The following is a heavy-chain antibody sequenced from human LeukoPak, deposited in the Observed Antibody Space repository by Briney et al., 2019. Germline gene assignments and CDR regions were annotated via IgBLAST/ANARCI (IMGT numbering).Heavy chain of an antibody. CDR1: GFTFSSYG. CDR2: IWDDGSNK. Sequence: GGSLRLSCVAAGFTFSSYGMHWVRQAPGKGLDWVAVIWDDGSNKYYADSVKGRFSISRDNFRNALYLQMDSLRAEDTAVYFCAKPTPGRGSFLIEYWGQGTLVTVSS. D-gene: IGHD1-26*01. V-gene: IGHV3-33*06. CDR3: AKPTPGRGSFLIEY. J-gene: IGHJ4*02.